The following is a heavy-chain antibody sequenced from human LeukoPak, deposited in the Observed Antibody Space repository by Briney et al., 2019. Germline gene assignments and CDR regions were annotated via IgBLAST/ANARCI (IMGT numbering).Heavy chain of an antibody. Sequence: RGSLRLSCAASGFTFSDYYMSWIRQAPGKGLEWVSYTSSISRYTNYADSVKGRFTISRDNAKNSLYLQMNSLRAEDTAVYYCARDLGCSSTSCYASGFYYYYCMDVWGQGTTVTV. CDR2: TSSISRYT. V-gene: IGHV3-11*05. J-gene: IGHJ6*02. CDR3: ARDLGCSSTSCYASGFYYYYCMDV. CDR1: GFTFSDYY. D-gene: IGHD2-2*01.